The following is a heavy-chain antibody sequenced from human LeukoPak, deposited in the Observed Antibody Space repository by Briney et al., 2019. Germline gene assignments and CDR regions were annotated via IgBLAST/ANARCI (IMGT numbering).Heavy chain of an antibody. J-gene: IGHJ4*02. D-gene: IGHD3-3*01. CDR1: GFTVSSNY. CDR2: IYSGGGT. Sequence: GTSLRLSCAASGFTVSSNYMSWVRQAPGKGLEWVSLIYSGGGTYYAESVRGRFTISRDNSKNTLYLQMNSLSAEDTAVYYCASDFWSGYSPFDYWGQGTLVTVSS. V-gene: IGHV3-53*05. CDR3: ASDFWSGYSPFDY.